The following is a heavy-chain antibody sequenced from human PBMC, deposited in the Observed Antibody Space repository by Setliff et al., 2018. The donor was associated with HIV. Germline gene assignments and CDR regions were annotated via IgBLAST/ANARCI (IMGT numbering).Heavy chain of an antibody. Sequence: ASVKVSCKTSGYIFTGYYMHWVRRAPGQGFEWMGWINPDNGRTQYGQKFQGRLTLTRDTSIRTAYMELSGLTFDDTAMYYCARDRRAGVYYYMDVWGKGTTVTVSS. CDR3: ARDRRAGVYYYMDV. CDR1: GYIFTGYY. CDR2: INPDNGRT. D-gene: IGHD7-27*01. J-gene: IGHJ6*03. V-gene: IGHV1-2*02.